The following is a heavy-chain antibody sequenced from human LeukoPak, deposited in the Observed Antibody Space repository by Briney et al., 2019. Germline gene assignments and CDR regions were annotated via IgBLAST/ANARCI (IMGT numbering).Heavy chain of an antibody. CDR3: ARYKKSYYDSSGRDYFDY. CDR2: IYYSGST. V-gene: IGHV4-39*07. J-gene: IGHJ4*02. D-gene: IGHD3-22*01. CDR1: GGSISSSSYY. Sequence: SETLSLTCTVSGGSISSSSYYWGWIRQPPGKGLEWIGSIYYSGSTYYNPSLKSRVTISVDKSKNQFSLKLSAVPAADTAVYYCARYKKSYYDSSGRDYFDYWGQGTLVTVSS.